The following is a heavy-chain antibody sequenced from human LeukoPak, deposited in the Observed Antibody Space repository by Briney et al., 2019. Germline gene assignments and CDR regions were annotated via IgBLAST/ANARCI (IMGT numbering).Heavy chain of an antibody. D-gene: IGHD3-22*01. V-gene: IGHV1-18*01. Sequence: ASVKVSCKASGDIFMNYDISWVRQAPGQGLEWMGWISAHSSNTKYGQKFQGRVTMTRDTSTSTAYMELRSLRSDDTAVYYCARGPSDSSGYYYEGDAFDIWGQGTVVTVSS. J-gene: IGHJ3*02. CDR3: ARGPSDSSGYYYEGDAFDI. CDR2: ISAHSSNT. CDR1: GDIFMNYD.